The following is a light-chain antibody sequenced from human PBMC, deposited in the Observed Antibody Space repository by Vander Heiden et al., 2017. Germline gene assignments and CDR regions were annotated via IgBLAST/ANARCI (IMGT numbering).Light chain of an antibody. J-gene: IGLJ1*01. CDR1: SSDVGGYNY. CDR2: DVS. Sequence: QCPLTPPVPVWGSPALSITISCTGTSSDVGGYNYVSWYQQHPGKAPKLMIYDVSNRPSGVSNRFSGSKSGNTASLTISGLQAEDEADYYCSSYTSSSTSVFGTGTKVTVL. V-gene: IGLV2-14*03. CDR3: SSYTSSSTSV.